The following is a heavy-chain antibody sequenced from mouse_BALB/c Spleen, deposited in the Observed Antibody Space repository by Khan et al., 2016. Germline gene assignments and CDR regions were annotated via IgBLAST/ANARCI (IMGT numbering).Heavy chain of an antibody. V-gene: IGHV1-54*01. Sequence: QVQLKQSGAELVRPGTSVKVSCKASGYAFTNYLIEWVKQRPGQGLEWIGVINTGSGGTNYNEKFKGKATLTADQSSSTAYMQLSSLTSDDSAVDFCAGYDGNCYAKDYWGQGSSVTVSS. J-gene: IGHJ4*01. CDR3: AGYDGNCYAKDY. CDR2: INTGSGGT. CDR1: GYAFTNYL. D-gene: IGHD2-3*01.